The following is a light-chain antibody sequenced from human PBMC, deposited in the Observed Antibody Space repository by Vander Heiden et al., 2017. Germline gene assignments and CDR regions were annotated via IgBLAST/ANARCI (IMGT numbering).Light chain of an antibody. CDR3: QQTYNTPPFT. J-gene: IGKJ3*01. V-gene: IGKV1-39*01. Sequence: DVQMTQSPSSLSASVGDTVTITCRASQSISSYLNWYQQKPGEAPKLLIFAANTLQTGVPSRFSGSGSGTDFSLTIASLQPEDFATYYCQQTYNTPPFTFGPGTKVDIK. CDR2: AAN. CDR1: QSISSY.